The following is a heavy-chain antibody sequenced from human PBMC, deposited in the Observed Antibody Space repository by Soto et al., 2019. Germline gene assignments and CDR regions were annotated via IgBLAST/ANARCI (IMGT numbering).Heavy chain of an antibody. CDR1: GFTFSSCA. CDR3: AKARAQYYDFWSGYPVDY. Sequence: GGSLRLSCAASGFTFSSCAMGWVRQAPGKGLEWVSDIIDSGASTYYADFVKGRFTISRDNSKNTLYLQMNSLRAEDTAVYYCAKARAQYYDFWSGYPVDYWGQGTLVTVSS. CDR2: IIDSGAST. V-gene: IGHV3-23*01. D-gene: IGHD3-3*01. J-gene: IGHJ4*02.